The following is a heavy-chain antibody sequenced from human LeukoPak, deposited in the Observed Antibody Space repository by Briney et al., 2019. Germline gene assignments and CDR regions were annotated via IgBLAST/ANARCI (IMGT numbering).Heavy chain of an antibody. CDR1: RGSISGSIRSYY. J-gene: IGHJ4*02. Sequence: SETLSLTCTVSRGSISGSIRSYYWSWLRQPPGKGLEWIGYISTSGSINDNPSLRSRLTISVATSKNQFSLKLRSVTAADTAVYYCARHGENSLYRFDYWGQGTLLTVSS. V-gene: IGHV4-4*09. CDR2: ISTSGSI. CDR3: ARHGENSLYRFDY. D-gene: IGHD3-10*01.